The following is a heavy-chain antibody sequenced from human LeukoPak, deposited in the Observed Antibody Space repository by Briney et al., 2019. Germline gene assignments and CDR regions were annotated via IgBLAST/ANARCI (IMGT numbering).Heavy chain of an antibody. CDR1: GGSISSYY. V-gene: IGHV4-4*07. D-gene: IGHD2-2*02. CDR2: IYTSGST. Sequence: SETLSLTCTVSGGSISSYYWSWIRQPAGKGLEWIGRIYTSGSTNYNPSLKSRVTMSVDTSKNQFSLKLSSVTAADTAVYYCARVRSDCSSTSCYTGPRYYYYMDVWGKGTTVTVS. CDR3: ARVRSDCSSTSCYTGPRYYYYMDV. J-gene: IGHJ6*03.